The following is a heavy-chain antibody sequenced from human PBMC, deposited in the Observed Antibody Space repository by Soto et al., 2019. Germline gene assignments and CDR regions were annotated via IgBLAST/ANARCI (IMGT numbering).Heavy chain of an antibody. CDR2: MNPNSGNT. V-gene: IGHV1-8*01. CDR1: GYTFTSYD. D-gene: IGHD3-22*01. CDR3: AGGGSIVVATRRLMAV. J-gene: IGHJ6*03. Sequence: GASVKVSCKASGYTFTSYDINWVRQATGQGLEWMGWMNPNSGNTGYAQKFQGRVTMTRNTSISTAYMQLSSVTVADTAFYYCAGGGSIVVATRRLMAVWGKGTTVTVSS.